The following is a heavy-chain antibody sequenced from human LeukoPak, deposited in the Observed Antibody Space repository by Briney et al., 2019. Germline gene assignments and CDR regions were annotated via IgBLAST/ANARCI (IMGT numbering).Heavy chain of an antibody. J-gene: IGHJ4*02. D-gene: IGHD5-18*01. V-gene: IGHV4-39*01. CDR3: ARFNSSHFDS. Sequence: TSETLSLTCTVSGGSISSTSYYWGWIRQPPGKGLEWIGNIYYSGSTFYNPSLKSRVTISVDTSKNQFSLKLSSVTAADTVVYYCARFNSSHFDSWGQGTLVTVSS. CDR1: GGSISSTSYY. CDR2: IYYSGST.